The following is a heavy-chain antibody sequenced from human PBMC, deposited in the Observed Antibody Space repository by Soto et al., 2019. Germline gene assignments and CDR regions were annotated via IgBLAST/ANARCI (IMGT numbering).Heavy chain of an antibody. J-gene: IGHJ5*01. CDR3: ASPSLDFDMCS. Sequence: SETLSLTCAVSGGSISTSNWWSWVRQPPGKGLEWIGEVYHSGSTNYHPSLKSRVTISMDMSKNQFSLRMTSVTAADTAVYYCASPSLDFDMCSWGHGTLVTVSS. CDR2: VYHSGST. D-gene: IGHD3-9*01. CDR1: GGSISTSNW. V-gene: IGHV4-4*02.